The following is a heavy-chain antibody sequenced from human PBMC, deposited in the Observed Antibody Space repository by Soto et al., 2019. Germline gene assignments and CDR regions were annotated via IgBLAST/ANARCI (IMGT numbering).Heavy chain of an antibody. D-gene: IGHD6-25*01. V-gene: IGHV6-1*01. CDR2: AYYRSRWQY. CDR3: ARDPPDFNSGFDS. Sequence: QTXSLTCSLLGDSVSNNGATCNWIRQSPSRGLEWLGRAYYRSRWQYDYAPSVRSRITINPDTSKNQFSLHLSSVTPEDTAVYYCARDPPDFNSGFDSWGQGSLVTVSS. CDR1: GDSVSNNGAT. J-gene: IGHJ4*02.